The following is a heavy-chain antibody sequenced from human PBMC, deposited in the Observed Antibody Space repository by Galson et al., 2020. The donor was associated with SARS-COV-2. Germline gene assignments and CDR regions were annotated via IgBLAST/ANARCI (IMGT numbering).Heavy chain of an antibody. Sequence: SETLSLTCTVSGGSISSYYWSWIRQPPGKGLEWIGYIYYSGSTNYNPSLKSRVTISVDTSKNQFSLKLSSVTAADTAVYYCARSQSGYCSSTSCTYYLFDPWGQGTLVTVSS. CDR2: IYYSGST. CDR3: ARSQSGYCSSTSCTYYLFDP. V-gene: IGHV4-59*13. D-gene: IGHD2-2*01. CDR1: GGSISSYY. J-gene: IGHJ5*02.